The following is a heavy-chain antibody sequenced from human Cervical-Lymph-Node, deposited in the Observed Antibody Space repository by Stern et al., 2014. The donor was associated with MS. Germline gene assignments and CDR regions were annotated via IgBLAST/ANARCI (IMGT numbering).Heavy chain of an antibody. V-gene: IGHV5-51*03. J-gene: IGHJ4*02. CDR3: ARRGHGYMGIDY. D-gene: IGHD1-1*01. CDR2: IYPGDSET. CDR1: GYRFTNNW. Sequence: MQLVQSGAEVRKPGESLRISCEVSGYRFTNNWIGWVRQVPGKGLEWMGIIYPGDSETRYSPSFQGQVTILVDKSNSITYLQWSSLKPSDTAIYYCARRGHGYMGIDYWGQGTLVTVSS.